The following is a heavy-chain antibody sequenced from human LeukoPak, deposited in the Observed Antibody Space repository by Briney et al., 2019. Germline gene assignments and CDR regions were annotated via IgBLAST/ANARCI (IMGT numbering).Heavy chain of an antibody. V-gene: IGHV3-64*04. Sequence: PGGSLRLSCSAAGFTFSTSAMHWVRQAPGKGLEYVSGISSSGGSGSRYYADSVKGRFTISRDNSKNTLYLQMNSLRAEDTAVYYCVKSPLNLGYCSGGSCHYFDYWGQRTLVTVSS. D-gene: IGHD2-15*01. CDR2: ISSSGGSGSR. CDR3: VKSPLNLGYCSGGSCHYFDY. CDR1: GFTFSTSA. J-gene: IGHJ4*02.